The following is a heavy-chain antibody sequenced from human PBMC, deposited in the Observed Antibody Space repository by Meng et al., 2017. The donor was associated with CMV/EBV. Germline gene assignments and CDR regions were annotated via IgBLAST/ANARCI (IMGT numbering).Heavy chain of an antibody. CDR2: FDPEDGET. CDR3: ATARVDCSSTSCYTYYFDH. CDR1: GYTLTELS. D-gene: IGHD2-2*02. J-gene: IGHJ4*02. V-gene: IGHV1-24*01. Sequence: ASVKVSCKVSGYTLTELSRHWVRQAPGKGLEWMGGFDPEDGETIYAQKFQGRVTMTEDTSTDTAYMELSSLRSEDTAVYYCATARVDCSSTSCYTYYFDHWGQGTLVTVSS.